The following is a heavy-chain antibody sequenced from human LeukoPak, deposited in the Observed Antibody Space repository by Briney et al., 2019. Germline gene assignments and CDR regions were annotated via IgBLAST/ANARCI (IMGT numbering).Heavy chain of an antibody. J-gene: IGHJ4*02. V-gene: IGHV3-20*04. CDR1: GFTFDDYG. CDR2: INWNGGST. D-gene: IGHD3-22*01. CDR3: ARERAYYYDSNPDYFDY. Sequence: GGSLRLSCAASGFTFDDYGMSWVRQAPGKGLEWVSGINWNGGSTGYADSVKGRFTISRDNAKNSLYLQMNSLRAGDTALYYCARERAYYYDSNPDYFDYWGQGTLVTVSS.